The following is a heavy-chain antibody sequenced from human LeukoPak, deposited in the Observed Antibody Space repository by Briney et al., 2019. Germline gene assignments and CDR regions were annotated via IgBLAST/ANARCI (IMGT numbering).Heavy chain of an antibody. CDR1: GFTFSSYG. Sequence: GGSLRLSCAASGFTFSSYGMHWVRQAPGKGLEWGAFIRYDGSNKYYADSVKGRFTISRDNSKNTLYLQMNSLRAEDTAVYYCAKGPHELPNWFDPRGQGTLGTVSS. D-gene: IGHD1-26*01. J-gene: IGHJ5*02. V-gene: IGHV3-30*02. CDR2: IRYDGSNK. CDR3: AKGPHELPNWFDP.